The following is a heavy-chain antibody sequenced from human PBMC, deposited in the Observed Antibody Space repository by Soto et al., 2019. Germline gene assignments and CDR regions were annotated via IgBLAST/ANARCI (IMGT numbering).Heavy chain of an antibody. CDR2: IKSKTDGGTT. Sequence: EVQLVESGGGLVKPGGSLRLSCAASGFTFSNAWMNWVRQAPGKGLEWVGRIKSKTDGGTTDYAAPVKGKFTISRDDSKNTLYLKMNSLKTEDTAVYYCTPLRMGGGSGWYSWGQGTLVTVSS. D-gene: IGHD6-19*01. CDR3: TPLRMGGGSGWYS. V-gene: IGHV3-15*07. J-gene: IGHJ4*02. CDR1: GFTFSNAW.